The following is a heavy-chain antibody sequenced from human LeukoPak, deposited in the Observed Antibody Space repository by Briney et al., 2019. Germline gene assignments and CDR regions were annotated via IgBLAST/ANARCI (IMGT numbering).Heavy chain of an antibody. D-gene: IGHD1-26*01. Sequence: SYTAADYTFTNYGXSWMRQAPGQGREGIGCITTYNPYTNYAQKFQGRVTMTTDTSTSTTYMELRSLRSDDAAVYYCARLSGSYYIFDYWGQGTXXXVSX. CDR3: ARLSGSYYIFDY. J-gene: IGHJ4*02. V-gene: IGHV1-18*01. CDR2: ITTYNPYT. CDR1: DYTFTNYG.